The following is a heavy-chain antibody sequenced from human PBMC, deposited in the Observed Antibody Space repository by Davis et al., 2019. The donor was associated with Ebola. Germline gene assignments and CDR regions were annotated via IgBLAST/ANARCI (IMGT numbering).Heavy chain of an antibody. CDR2: IIPIFGTA. CDR3: ARGLIAAQDPYDY. CDR1: GYTFTSYG. D-gene: IGHD6-6*01. Sequence: SVKVSCKASGYTFTSYGISWVRQAPGQGLEWMGGIIPIFGTANYAQKFQGRVTITADESTSTAYMELSSLRSEDTAVYYCARGLIAAQDPYDYWGQGTLVTVSS. J-gene: IGHJ4*02. V-gene: IGHV1-69*13.